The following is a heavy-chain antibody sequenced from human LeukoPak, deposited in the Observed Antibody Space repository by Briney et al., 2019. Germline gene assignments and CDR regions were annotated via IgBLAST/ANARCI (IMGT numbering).Heavy chain of an antibody. D-gene: IGHD6-19*01. Sequence: QPGGSLRLSCAASGFTFSSYSMNWVRQAPGKGLEWVSYISSSSSTIYYADSVKGRFTISRDNAKNSLYLQMNSLRAEDTAVYYCARVSSGWYKNWFDPWGQGTLVTVSS. CDR2: ISSSSSTI. J-gene: IGHJ5*02. CDR1: GFTFSSYS. CDR3: ARVSSGWYKNWFDP. V-gene: IGHV3-48*04.